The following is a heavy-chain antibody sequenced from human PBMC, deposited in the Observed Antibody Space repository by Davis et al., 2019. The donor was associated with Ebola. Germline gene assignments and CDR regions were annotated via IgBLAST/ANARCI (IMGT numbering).Heavy chain of an antibody. V-gene: IGHV3-23*01. CDR3: AKDTLLDEGVY. J-gene: IGHJ4*02. Sequence: GESLKISCAASGFTFSNAWMSWVRQAPGKGLEWVSAISGSGGSTYYADSVKGRFTISRDNSKNTLYLQMNSLRAEDTAVYYCAKDTLLDEGVYWGQGTLVTVSS. D-gene: IGHD1-26*01. CDR2: ISGSGGST. CDR1: GFTFSNAW.